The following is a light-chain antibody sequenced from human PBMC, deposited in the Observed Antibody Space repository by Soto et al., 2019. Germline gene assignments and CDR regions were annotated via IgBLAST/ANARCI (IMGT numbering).Light chain of an antibody. J-gene: IGKJ5*01. V-gene: IGKV1-39*01. Sequence: DIQMTHSPSSLSASVGDRFTITCRASQGIGSDLAWYQQQPGKAPKLLIYEASTLHSGVPSRFSGSGSGTEFTLTISSLQPKDFATYHCQQSYSIPITFGQGTRLEIK. CDR1: QGIGSD. CDR3: QQSYSIPIT. CDR2: EAS.